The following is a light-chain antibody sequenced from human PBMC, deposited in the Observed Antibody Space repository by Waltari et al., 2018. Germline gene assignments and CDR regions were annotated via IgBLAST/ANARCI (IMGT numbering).Light chain of an antibody. CDR3: SSYAGSYYFIS. CDR1: GSDIGPYKY. CDR2: EVI. V-gene: IGLV2-8*01. J-gene: IGLJ2*01. Sequence: QSALTQPPSASGSPGQSVTIPCTGPGSDIGPYKYVSWYQHHPGNAPKLILYEVIRRPSGVPDRFSGSRFGDTASLTVSGLQADDEAEYYCSSYAGSYYFISFGGGTKLTVL.